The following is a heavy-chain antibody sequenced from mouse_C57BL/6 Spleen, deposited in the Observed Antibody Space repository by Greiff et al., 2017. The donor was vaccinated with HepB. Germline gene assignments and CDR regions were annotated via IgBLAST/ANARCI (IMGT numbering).Heavy chain of an antibody. CDR1: GFTFSNYW. V-gene: IGHV6-3*01. J-gene: IGHJ1*03. CDR2: IRLKSDNYAT. CDR3: TFYYDPLWYFDV. D-gene: IGHD2-4*01. Sequence: EVHLVESGGGLVQPGGSMKLSCVASGFTFSNYWMNWVRQSPEKGLEWVAQIRLKSDNYATHYAESVKGRFTISRDDSKSSVYLQMNNLRAEDTGIYYCTFYYDPLWYFDVWGTGTTVTVSS.